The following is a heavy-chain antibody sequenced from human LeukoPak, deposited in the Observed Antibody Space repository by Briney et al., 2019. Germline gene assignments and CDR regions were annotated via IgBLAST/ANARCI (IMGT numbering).Heavy chain of an antibody. CDR3: ARAGSNWNYVY. J-gene: IGHJ4*02. CDR1: GFTFRGFL. CDR2: IKQDGSEK. V-gene: IGHV3-7*01. Sequence: GGSLRLSCAASGFTFRGFLMSWVRQTPGKGLEWVANIKQDGSEKYYADSVKGRFTISRDNTKNSLSLQMNSLRAEGTAVYYCARAGSNWNYVYWGQGTLVTVSS. D-gene: IGHD1-7*01.